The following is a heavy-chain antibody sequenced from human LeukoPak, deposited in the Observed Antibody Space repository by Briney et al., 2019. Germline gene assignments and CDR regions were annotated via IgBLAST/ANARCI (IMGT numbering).Heavy chain of an antibody. CDR3: ASQVGYYYDSSGYHWFDP. V-gene: IGHV4-34*01. D-gene: IGHD3-22*01. CDR2: INHSGST. CDR1: GGSFSGYY. Sequence: PSETLSLTCAVYGGSFSGYYWSWIRQPPGKGLEWIGEINHSGSTNYNPSLKSRVTISVDTSKNQFSLKLSSMTAADTAVYYCASQVGYYYDSSGYHWFDPWGQGTLVTVSS. J-gene: IGHJ5*02.